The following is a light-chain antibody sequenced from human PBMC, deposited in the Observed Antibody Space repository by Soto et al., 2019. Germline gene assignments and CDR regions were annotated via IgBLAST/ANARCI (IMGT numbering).Light chain of an antibody. CDR2: SAS. Sequence: EIVLTQSPGTLSLSPGDRATLSCRASQSLSSSFLAWYQQKPGQAPRLLIYSASSRATGIPDRFSGSGSGTDFTLTISRLEPEDSAVYYCHQYDSSLTFGGGTKVEIK. CDR1: QSLSSSF. CDR3: HQYDSSLT. J-gene: IGKJ4*01. V-gene: IGKV3-20*01.